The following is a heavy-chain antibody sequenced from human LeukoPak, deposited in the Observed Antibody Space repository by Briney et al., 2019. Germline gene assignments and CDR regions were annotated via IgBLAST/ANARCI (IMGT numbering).Heavy chain of an antibody. V-gene: IGHV1-8*01. CDR1: GYTFTSYD. J-gene: IGHJ3*02. Sequence: ASVKVSCKASGYTFTSYDINWVRQATGQGLEWVGWMNPNSGNTGYAQKFQGRVTMTRNTSISTAYMELSSLRSEDTAVYYCASRSYYSDAFDIWGQGTMVTVSS. D-gene: IGHD3-22*01. CDR3: ASRSYYSDAFDI. CDR2: MNPNSGNT.